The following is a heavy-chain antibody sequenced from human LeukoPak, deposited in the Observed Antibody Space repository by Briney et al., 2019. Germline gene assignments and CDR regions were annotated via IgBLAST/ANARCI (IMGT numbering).Heavy chain of an antibody. CDR1: GYTFTSYY. Sequence: ASVKVSCKASGYTFTSYYMDWVRQAPGQGLEWMGIINPSGGSTSYAQKFQGRVTMTRDMSTSTVYMELSSLRSEDTAVYYCARLPSNTAQDSYYFDYWGQGTLVTVSS. V-gene: IGHV1-46*01. D-gene: IGHD5-18*01. CDR2: INPSGGST. J-gene: IGHJ4*02. CDR3: ARLPSNTAQDSYYFDY.